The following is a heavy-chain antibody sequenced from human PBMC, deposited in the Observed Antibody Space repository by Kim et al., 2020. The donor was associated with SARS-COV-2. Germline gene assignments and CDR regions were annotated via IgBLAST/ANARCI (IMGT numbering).Heavy chain of an antibody. V-gene: IGHV1-18*01. CDR1: GYTFTSYG. D-gene: IGHD3-10*01. CDR3: SGDGGRYYGSGSYPFDY. Sequence: ASVKVSCKASGYTFTSYGISWVRQAPGHGLEWMGWISAYNGNTNYAQKLQGRVTMTTDTSTSTAYMELRSLRSDDTAVYYCSGDGGRYYGSGSYPFDYWGQGTLVTVSS. CDR2: ISAYNGNT. J-gene: IGHJ4*02.